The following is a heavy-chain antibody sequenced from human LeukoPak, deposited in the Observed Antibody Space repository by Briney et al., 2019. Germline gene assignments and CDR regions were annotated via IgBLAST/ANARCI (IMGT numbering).Heavy chain of an antibody. D-gene: IGHD3-10*02. CDR2: VSGSGAST. CDR3: AELGITMIGGV. Sequence: AGGSLRLSCAASGFTFSSYGMSWVRQAPGKGLEWVSAVSGSGASTYSADSVKGRFTISTDNSTNSLYLQMHCLRAEDTAVYYCAELGITMIGGVWGKGTTVTIPS. J-gene: IGHJ6*04. CDR1: GFTFSSYG. V-gene: IGHV3-23*01.